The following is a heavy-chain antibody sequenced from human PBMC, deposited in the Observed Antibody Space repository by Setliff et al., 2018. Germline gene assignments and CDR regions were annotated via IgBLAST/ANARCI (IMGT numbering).Heavy chain of an antibody. CDR3: AREGVDIRSSTDYRYYMDV. Sequence: SVKVSCKASGGTFRSYGIGWVRQAPGQGLEWMGGTIPMFGSANYAQKFQGRVTIITDEFTGTAYMELSSLRTEDTAVYYCAREGVDIRSSTDYRYYMDVWGKGTTVTVSS. CDR1: GGTFRSYG. J-gene: IGHJ6*03. V-gene: IGHV1-69*05. CDR2: TIPMFGSA. D-gene: IGHD5-12*01.